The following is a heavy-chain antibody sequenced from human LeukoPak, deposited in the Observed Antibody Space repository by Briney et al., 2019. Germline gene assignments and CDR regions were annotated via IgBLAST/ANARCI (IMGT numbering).Heavy chain of an antibody. Sequence: SETLSLTRTVSGGSVSSSGYYWGWIRQPPGKGLEWIGTIHYNGGTYYNPSLKGRVTISMDTSKNRFSLQLSSVAAADTAVYYCARVSGSYASPTPFDYWGQGTLVTVSS. J-gene: IGHJ4*02. V-gene: IGHV4-39*01. CDR3: ARVSGSYASPTPFDY. CDR2: IHYNGGT. CDR1: GGSVSSSGYY. D-gene: IGHD1-26*01.